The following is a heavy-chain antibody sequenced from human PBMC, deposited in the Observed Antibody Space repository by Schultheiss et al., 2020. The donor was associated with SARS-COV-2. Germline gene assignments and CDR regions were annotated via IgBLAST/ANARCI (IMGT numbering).Heavy chain of an antibody. D-gene: IGHD3-10*01. V-gene: IGHV4-34*01. CDR2: INHSGST. J-gene: IGHJ6*02. Sequence: SETLSLTCAVYGGSFSGYYWSWIRQPPGKGLEWIGEINHSGSTYYNPSLKSRVTISVDTSKNQFSLKLSSVTAADTAVYYCARVTFGSGSYYYYYYGMDVWGQGTTVTVSS. CDR1: GGSFSGYY. CDR3: ARVTFGSGSYYYYYYGMDV.